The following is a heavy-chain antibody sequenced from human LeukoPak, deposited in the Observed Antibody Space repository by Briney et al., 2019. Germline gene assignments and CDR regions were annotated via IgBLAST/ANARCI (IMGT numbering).Heavy chain of an antibody. CDR1: GFTFSSFA. V-gene: IGHV3-23*01. Sequence: GGSLRLSCAASGFTFSSFALSWVRQAPGKGLEWVSSISRSGDSTYYMEPVKGRFAISRDNSENTLYLQMNSLRADDTAVYYCAKCRSLSPAAAINFWGQGTLVTVSS. CDR3: AKCRSLSPAAAINF. J-gene: IGHJ4*02. D-gene: IGHD2-2*01. CDR2: ISRSGDST.